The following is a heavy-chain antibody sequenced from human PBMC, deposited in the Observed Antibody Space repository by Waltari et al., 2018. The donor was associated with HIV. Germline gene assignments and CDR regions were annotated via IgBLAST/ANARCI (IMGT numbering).Heavy chain of an antibody. CDR1: GFGFSSSA. D-gene: IGHD3-3*01. J-gene: IGHJ4*02. CDR2: IGGGGDRS. Sequence: VQLLESGGGLVQSGGSLTLSCAASGFGFSSSALIGVRPGPGKGLEWVSAIGGGGDRSYYVDSVKGRFTISRDNSKNTLYLQMNGLRAEDTAVYYCVKGGGYYDSTGNVPFDYWGQGSLVTVSS. V-gene: IGHV3-23*01. CDR3: VKGGGYYDSTGNVPFDY.